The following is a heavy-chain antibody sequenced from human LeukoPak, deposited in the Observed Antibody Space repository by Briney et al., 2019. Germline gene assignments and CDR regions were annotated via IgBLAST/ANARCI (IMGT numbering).Heavy chain of an antibody. CDR3: AREGHTYGSDY. CDR1: GFTFSDYY. D-gene: IGHD3-10*01. J-gene: IGHJ4*02. V-gene: IGHV3-11*01. CDR2: VSQSGTTI. Sequence: GGSLRLSCTSSGFTFSDYYMSWIRQAPGRGLEWVSYVSQSGTTIYYADSVKGRFTISRDNGKNSLYLQMNSLRAEDTGMYYCAREGHTYGSDYWGQGTLVTVSS.